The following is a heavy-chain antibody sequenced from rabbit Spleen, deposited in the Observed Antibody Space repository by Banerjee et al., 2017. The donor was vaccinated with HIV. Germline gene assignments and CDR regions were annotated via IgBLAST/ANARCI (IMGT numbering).Heavy chain of an antibody. CDR2: IYAGSTGTT. CDR1: GFSFSSGYD. V-gene: IGHV1S40*01. D-gene: IGHD6-1*01. Sequence: QSLEESGGDLVKPGAALTLTCTASGFSFSSGYDMCWVRQAPGKGLEWIACIYAGSTGTTYYANGAKGRFTISKTSSTTVTLQMASLTAADTASYFCAGDLGVIVYRFSLWGPGTLVTVS. CDR3: AGDLGVIVYRFSL. J-gene: IGHJ4*01.